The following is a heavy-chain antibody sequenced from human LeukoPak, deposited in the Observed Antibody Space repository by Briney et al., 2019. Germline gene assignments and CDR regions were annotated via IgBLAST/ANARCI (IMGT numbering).Heavy chain of an antibody. CDR2: INPNSAGT. Sequence: ASVTVSCKASGYTFTGYYIHWVRQAPGQGLEWMGWINPNSAGTSYAQKFQGRVTMVRDTSITTAYMELSSLRSDDTAVYYCARSTYCSSSSCYGLDDWGQGTTVTVSS. CDR3: ARSTYCSSSSCYGLDD. CDR1: GYTFTGYY. V-gene: IGHV1-2*02. J-gene: IGHJ6*02. D-gene: IGHD2-2*01.